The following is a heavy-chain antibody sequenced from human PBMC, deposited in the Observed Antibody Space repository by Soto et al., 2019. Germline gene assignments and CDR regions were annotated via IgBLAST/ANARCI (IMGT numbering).Heavy chain of an antibody. V-gene: IGHV4-30-2*01. CDR2: ISHSGST. Sequence: TLSLTCAVSGGSISSGGYSWGWIRQPPGKGLECIGYISHSGSTYYNPSLKSRVTISLDRSKNQFSLRLSSVTAADTAVYYCARAGWYYGGSGYQREYYFDYWGQGTLVTVSS. CDR1: GGSISSGGYS. CDR3: ARAGWYYGGSGYQREYYFDY. J-gene: IGHJ4*02. D-gene: IGHD3-22*01.